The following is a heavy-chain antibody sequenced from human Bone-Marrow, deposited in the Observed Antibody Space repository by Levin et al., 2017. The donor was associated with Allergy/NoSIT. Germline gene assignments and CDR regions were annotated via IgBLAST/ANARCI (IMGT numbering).Heavy chain of an antibody. CDR2: ISGRSSSI. CDR1: GFAFSDFS. CDR3: ARDNTGSYFFDV. Sequence: PGGSLRLSCAASGFAFSDFSMTWVRQAPGKGLEWLSYISGRSSSIFYADSVRGRFTVSRDDARNSMYLQINNVRAEDTGVYYCARDNTGSYFFDVWGQGSLITVSS. J-gene: IGHJ4*02. D-gene: IGHD2-8*02. V-gene: IGHV3-21*05.